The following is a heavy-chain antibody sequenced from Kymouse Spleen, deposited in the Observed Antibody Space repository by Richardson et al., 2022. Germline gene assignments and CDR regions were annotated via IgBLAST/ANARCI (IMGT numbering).Heavy chain of an antibody. D-gene: IGHD3-10*01. CDR2: IWYDGSNK. V-gene: IGHV3-33*01. CDR1: GFTFSSYG. CDR3: AREQITMVRGVITSYYYGMDV. Sequence: QVQLVESGGGVVQPGRSLRLSCAASGFTFSSYGMHWVRQAPGKGLEWVAVIWYDGSNKYYADSVKGRFTISRDNSKNTLYLQMNSLRAEDTAVYYCAREQITMVRGVITSYYYGMDVWGQGTTVTVSS. J-gene: IGHJ6*02.